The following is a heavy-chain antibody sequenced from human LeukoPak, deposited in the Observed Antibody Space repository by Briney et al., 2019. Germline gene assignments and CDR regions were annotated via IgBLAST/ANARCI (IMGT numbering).Heavy chain of an antibody. V-gene: IGHV1-69*04. CDR2: IIPILGIA. CDR3: ARSTQLFNWFDP. D-gene: IGHD5-24*01. J-gene: IGHJ5*02. CDR1: GGTFSSYA. Sequence: SVKVSCKASGGTFSSYAISWVRQAPGQGLEWMGRIIPILGIANYAQKFQGRVTITADKSTSTAYMELSSLRSEDTAVYYCARSTQLFNWFDPWGQGTLVTVSS.